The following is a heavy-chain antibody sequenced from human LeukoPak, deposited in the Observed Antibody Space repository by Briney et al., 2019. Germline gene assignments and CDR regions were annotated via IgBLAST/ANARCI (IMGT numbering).Heavy chain of an antibody. Sequence: GGSLRLSCAASGFSFSSYAMHWVRQAPGKGLEWVALIWNDGSNQYYADSVKGRFTISRDDSKNILYLQMNSLRAEDTAVYYCARDGREYNWFDPWGQGTLVTVSS. CDR1: GFSFSSYA. J-gene: IGHJ5*02. CDR3: ARDGREYNWFDP. D-gene: IGHD3-10*01. CDR2: IWNDGSNQ. V-gene: IGHV3-33*01.